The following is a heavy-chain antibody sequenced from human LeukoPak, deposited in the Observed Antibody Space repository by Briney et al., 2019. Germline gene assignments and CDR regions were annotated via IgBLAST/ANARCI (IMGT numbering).Heavy chain of an antibody. CDR3: ARTTVTSGPYLYFDL. CDR1: GFTLTNYD. Sequence: GGSLRLSCAASGFTLTNYDMHWVRHATGGGLEWVSGIDIDGDTYYPGSVRGRFTIARENAENSLYLQMNGLRAGDTGVYYCARTTVTSGPYLYFDLWGRGTLVTVS. J-gene: IGHJ2*01. D-gene: IGHD4-17*01. V-gene: IGHV3-13*01. CDR2: IDIDGDT.